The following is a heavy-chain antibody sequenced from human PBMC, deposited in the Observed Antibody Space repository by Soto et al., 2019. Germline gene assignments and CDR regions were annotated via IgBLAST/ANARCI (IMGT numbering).Heavy chain of an antibody. CDR2: IIPIFGTA. Sequence: KVSCKASGGTFSSYAISWVRQAPGQGLEWMGGIIPIFGTANYAQKFQGRVTITADESTSTAYMELSSLRSEDTAVYYCARATLAYCGGDCSYDAFDIWGQGTMVTVSS. CDR3: ARATLAYCGGDCSYDAFDI. CDR1: GGTFSSYA. J-gene: IGHJ3*02. D-gene: IGHD2-21*02. V-gene: IGHV1-69*01.